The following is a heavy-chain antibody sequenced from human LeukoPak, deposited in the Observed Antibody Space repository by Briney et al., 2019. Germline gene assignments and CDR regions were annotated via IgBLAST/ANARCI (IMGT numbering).Heavy chain of an antibody. V-gene: IGHV3-7*01. D-gene: IGHD3-16*02. CDR3: ARDRVWGSYRWYYFDY. Sequence: PGRSLRLSCAASGFTFSSYGMHWVRQAPGKGLEWVANIRQDGSEKYYVDSVKGRFTISRDNAKNSLYLQMNSLRAEDTAVYYCARDRVWGSYRWYYFDYWGQGTLVTVSS. CDR2: IRQDGSEK. CDR1: GFTFSSYG. J-gene: IGHJ4*02.